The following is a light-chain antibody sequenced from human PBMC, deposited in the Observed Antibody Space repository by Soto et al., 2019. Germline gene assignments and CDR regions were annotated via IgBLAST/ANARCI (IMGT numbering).Light chain of an antibody. J-gene: IGKJ4*01. V-gene: IGKV1-33*01. CDR3: QQYDNLPLT. Sequence: DIPMTQSPSSLSASIGDRVTITCQASQDITNYLNWYQQKPGKPPKLLIYDASNLETGVPSRFSGSGSGTNFTFTINSLQAEDIATYYCQQYDNLPLTFGGGTKVEIK. CDR1: QDITNY. CDR2: DAS.